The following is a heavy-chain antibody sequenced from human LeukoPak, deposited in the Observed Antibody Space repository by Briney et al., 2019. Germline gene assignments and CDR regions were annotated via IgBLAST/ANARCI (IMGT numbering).Heavy chain of an antibody. V-gene: IGHV4-59*08. J-gene: IGHJ3*01. Sequence: KASEALSVTCTVYGGSISGTYCWSWIRQPPGKGLEWIGYLYYTGTTAANPSLKSRVTISLDTSKHQFSLNLSSVTAADTAVYYCARRWVYDKRAFDAWGQGTMVTVSS. D-gene: IGHD3-16*01. CDR1: GGSISGTYC. CDR2: LYYTGTT. CDR3: ARRWVYDKRAFDA.